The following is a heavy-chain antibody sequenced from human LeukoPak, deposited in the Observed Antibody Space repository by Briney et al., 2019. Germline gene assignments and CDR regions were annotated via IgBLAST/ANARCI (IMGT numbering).Heavy chain of an antibody. CDR3: ARDATVTTNWFDP. Sequence: SETLSLTCTVSGGSISSGDYYWSWIRQPPGKGLEWIGYIYYSGSTYYNPSLKSRVTISVDTSKNQFSLKLSSVTAADTAVYCCARDATVTTNWFDPWGQGTLVTVSS. V-gene: IGHV4-30-4*08. J-gene: IGHJ5*02. CDR1: GGSISSGDYY. D-gene: IGHD4-11*01. CDR2: IYYSGST.